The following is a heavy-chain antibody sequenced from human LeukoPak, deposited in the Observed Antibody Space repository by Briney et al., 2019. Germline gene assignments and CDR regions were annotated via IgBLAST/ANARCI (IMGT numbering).Heavy chain of an antibody. Sequence: ASVKVSCKASGYTFTGYYIHWVRQAPGQGLEWMGWINPNSGGTNYAQKFQGRVTMTRDTSISTAYMELSSLRSEDTAVYYCARGYYGSGSYYAFDIWGQGTMVTVSS. CDR2: INPNSGGT. V-gene: IGHV1-2*02. J-gene: IGHJ3*02. CDR3: ARGYYGSGSYYAFDI. CDR1: GYTFTGYY. D-gene: IGHD3-10*01.